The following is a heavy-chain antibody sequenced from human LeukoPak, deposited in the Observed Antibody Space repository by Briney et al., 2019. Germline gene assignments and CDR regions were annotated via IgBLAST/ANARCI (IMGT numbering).Heavy chain of an antibody. CDR1: GGTFSIYA. Sequence: SVNVSCRASGGTFSIYAISWVRQATGQGLEWMGGIIPIFGTANYAQKFQGRVTITADESTSTAYMELSSLRSEDTAVYYCASGGSGYSYGIDYWGQGTLVTVSS. CDR2: IIPIFGTA. J-gene: IGHJ4*02. CDR3: ASGGSGYSYGIDY. V-gene: IGHV1-69*13. D-gene: IGHD5-18*01.